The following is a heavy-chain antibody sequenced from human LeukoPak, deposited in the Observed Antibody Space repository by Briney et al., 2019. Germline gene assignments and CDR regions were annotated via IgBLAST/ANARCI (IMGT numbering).Heavy chain of an antibody. CDR1: GYSISSSYY. CDR2: IYYSGST. Sequence: KPSETLSLTCAVSGYSISSSYYWSWIRQPPGKGLEWIGYIYYSGSTNYNPSLKSRVTISVDTSKNQFSLKLSSVTAADTAVYYCARDRSGWYSGTRGWFDPWGQGTLVTVSS. V-gene: IGHV4-61*01. CDR3: ARDRSGWYSGTRGWFDP. J-gene: IGHJ5*02. D-gene: IGHD6-19*01.